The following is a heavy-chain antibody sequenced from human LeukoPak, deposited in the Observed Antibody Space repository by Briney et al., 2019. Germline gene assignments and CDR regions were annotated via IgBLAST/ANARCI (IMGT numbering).Heavy chain of an antibody. D-gene: IGHD3/OR15-3a*01. V-gene: IGHV3-23*01. CDR2: LSGSGIST. Sequence: GGSLRLSCAASGFTFATYAMGWVRQAPGKGLEWVAALSGSGISTYYADSVKGRFTISRDNSENTLHLQMTGLKAEDTAFYFCAKGRGTGTYYYYYWGRGTLVTASS. J-gene: IGHJ4*02. CDR3: AKGRGTGTYYYYY. CDR1: GFTFATYA.